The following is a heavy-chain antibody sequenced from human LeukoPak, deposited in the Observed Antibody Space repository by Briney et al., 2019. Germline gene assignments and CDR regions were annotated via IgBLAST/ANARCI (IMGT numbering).Heavy chain of an antibody. CDR1: GYSFTSYW. D-gene: IGHD3-22*01. Sequence: GESLKISCKGSGYSFTSYWIGWARQMPGKGLEWMGIIYPGDSDTRYSPSFQGQVTISADKSISTAYLQWSSLKASDTAMYYCARPYYYDSSGYYHFDYWGQGTLVTVSS. V-gene: IGHV5-51*01. J-gene: IGHJ4*02. CDR2: IYPGDSDT. CDR3: ARPYYYDSSGYYHFDY.